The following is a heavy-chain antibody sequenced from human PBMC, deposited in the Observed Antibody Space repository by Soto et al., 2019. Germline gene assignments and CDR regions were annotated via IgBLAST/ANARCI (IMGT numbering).Heavy chain of an antibody. CDR3: ARGEGGMATVIDY. CDR1: GFTFSTYE. J-gene: IGHJ4*02. V-gene: IGHV3-23*01. Sequence: GGSLRLSCTASGFTFSTYEMTWVRLAPGKGLEGVSSISGSGISTYDADSVKGRFTISRDNSKNPLYLQMNSLRAEDTAVYYCARGEGGMATVIDYWGQGNLVTVSS. CDR2: ISGSGIST. D-gene: IGHD4-4*01.